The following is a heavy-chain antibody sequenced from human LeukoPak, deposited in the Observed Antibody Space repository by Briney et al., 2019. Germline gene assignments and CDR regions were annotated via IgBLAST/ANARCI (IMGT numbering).Heavy chain of an antibody. V-gene: IGHV4-34*01. CDR2: INHSGST. D-gene: IGHD6-13*01. CDR1: GGSFSGYY. J-gene: IGHJ4*02. Sequence: SETLSLTCAVYGGSFSGYYWSWIRQPPGKGLEWIGEINHSGSTNYNPSLKSRVTISVDTPKNQFSLKLSSVTAADTAVYYCARGRAIAAAEGSYFDYWGQGTLVTVSS. CDR3: ARGRAIAAAEGSYFDY.